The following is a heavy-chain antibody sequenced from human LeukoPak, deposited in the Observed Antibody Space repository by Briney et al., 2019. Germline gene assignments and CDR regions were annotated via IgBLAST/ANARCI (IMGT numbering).Heavy chain of an antibody. CDR3: ARINSSSSPHFDY. V-gene: IGHV3-7*01. D-gene: IGHD6-6*01. CDR2: INQDGSEK. Sequence: GGSLRLSCAASGFTLSSYWMSWVRRAPRKGLEWVANINQDGSEKSYVDSVKGRFTISRDNAKNSLFLQMNSLRAEDTAVYYCARINSSSSPHFDYWGQGTLVTVSS. J-gene: IGHJ4*02. CDR1: GFTLSSYW.